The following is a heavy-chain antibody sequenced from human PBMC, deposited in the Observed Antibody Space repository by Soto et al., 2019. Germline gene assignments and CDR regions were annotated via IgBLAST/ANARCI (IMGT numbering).Heavy chain of an antibody. CDR2: PYYRSKWYT. Sequence: SQTLALTCAISGDSVSRNSAAWNWIRQSPSRGLEWLGRPYYRSKWYTDYAVYVKSRTTINPDTSKNQFSLQLNSVTPEDTAVYYCARDPFDYNWNSCGFDPWGQGTLVTVSS. CDR1: GDSVSRNSAA. J-gene: IGHJ5*02. D-gene: IGHD1-7*01. CDR3: ARDPFDYNWNSCGFDP. V-gene: IGHV6-1*01.